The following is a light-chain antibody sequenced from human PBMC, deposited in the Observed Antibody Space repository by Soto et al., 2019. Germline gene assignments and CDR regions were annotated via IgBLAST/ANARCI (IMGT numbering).Light chain of an antibody. CDR3: QQYGTSLWT. J-gene: IGKJ1*01. CDR1: QSVSSSY. CDR2: GAS. Sequence: ETVLTQSPGTLSLSPWERATLSCRASQSVSSSYLAWYQQKPGQAPRLLIYGASSRATGIPDRFSGSGSGTDFTLTISRLEPQDFGVYYCQQYGTSLWTFGQGPKVEIK. V-gene: IGKV3-20*01.